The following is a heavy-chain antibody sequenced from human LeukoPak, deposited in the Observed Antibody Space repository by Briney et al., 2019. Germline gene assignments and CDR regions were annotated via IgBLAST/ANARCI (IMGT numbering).Heavy chain of an antibody. V-gene: IGHV1-2*02. D-gene: IGHD6-6*01. CDR1: EHTFSGYY. CDR2: ISPNGDDS. Sequence: ASVKVSCKAFEHTFSGYYIQWVRQAPGQGLEWLGWISPNGDDSDYAQKFQGRVTMTRDTSISTAYMELRTLRSDDTAVYYCARGKKIIARPNYFFFMDVWGKGTTVTVSS. J-gene: IGHJ6*03. CDR3: ARGKKIIARPNYFFFMDV.